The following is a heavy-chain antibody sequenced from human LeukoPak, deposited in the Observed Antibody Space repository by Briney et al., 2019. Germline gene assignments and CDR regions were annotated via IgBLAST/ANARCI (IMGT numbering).Heavy chain of an antibody. CDR2: ISAYNGNT. J-gene: IGHJ4*02. V-gene: IGHV1-18*01. Sequence: ASVTVSCKASGYTFTSYGISWVRQAPGQGLEWMGWISAYNGNTNYAQKLQGRVTMTTDTSTSTAYMELRSLRSDDTAVYYCARVSFPQVVAAAGTGLVGWNDYWGQGTLVTVSS. CDR3: ARVSFPQVVAAAGTGLVGWNDY. CDR1: GYTFTSYG. D-gene: IGHD6-13*01.